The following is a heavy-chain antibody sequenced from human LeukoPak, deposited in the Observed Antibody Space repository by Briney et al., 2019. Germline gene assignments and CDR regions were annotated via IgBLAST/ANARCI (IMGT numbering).Heavy chain of an antibody. D-gene: IGHD5-18*01. CDR1: GYTFTSYD. J-gene: IGHJ6*03. CDR3: ARGPSGYSYGYYDRYYYYYMDV. Sequence: GDSVKVSCKASGYTFTSYDINWVRQATGQGLELMGWMNPNSGNTGYAQKFQGRVTMTRNTSISTAYMELSSLRSEDTAVYYCARGPSGYSYGYYDRYYYYYMDVWGKGTTVTVSS. CDR2: MNPNSGNT. V-gene: IGHV1-8*01.